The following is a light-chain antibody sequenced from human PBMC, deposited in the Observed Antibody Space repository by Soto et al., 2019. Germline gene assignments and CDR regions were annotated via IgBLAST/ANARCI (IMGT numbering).Light chain of an antibody. CDR3: QQYNSYPWT. J-gene: IGKJ1*01. Sequence: EIVMTQSPATMSVSPGERATLSCRASQSMGSNVAWYQQKPGQAPRLLIYGASTRAAGIPARFSGSGSGTEFTLTITSLQPDDFATYYCQQYNSYPWTFGQGTKVDIK. V-gene: IGKV3-15*01. CDR2: GAS. CDR1: QSMGSN.